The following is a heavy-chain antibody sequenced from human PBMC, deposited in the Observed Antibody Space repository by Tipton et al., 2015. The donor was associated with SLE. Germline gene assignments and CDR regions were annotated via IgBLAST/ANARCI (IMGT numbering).Heavy chain of an antibody. V-gene: IGHV3-33*01. CDR2: IYYDGSNK. D-gene: IGHD2/OR15-2a*01. CDR3: ARGLSAFDI. J-gene: IGHJ3*02. Sequence: RSLRLSCAASGFTFRSSGMHWVRQAPGKGLEWVAVIYYDGSNKYYVDSVKGRFTVSRDNSKNTLYLQMNSLRVEDTAVYYCARGLSAFDIWGQGTMVTVSS. CDR1: GFTFRSSG.